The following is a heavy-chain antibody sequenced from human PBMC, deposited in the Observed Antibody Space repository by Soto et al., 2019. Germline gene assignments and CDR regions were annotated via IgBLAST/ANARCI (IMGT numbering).Heavy chain of an antibody. Sequence: QVQLQESGPGLVKPSETLSLTCTVSGGSVSSGSYYWSWIRQPPGKGLEWIGYIYYSGSTNYNPSLKCRVNISVDTSKNQFSPKLSSVTAADTAVHYCARFSSMGAGFDYWGQGTLVTVCS. V-gene: IGHV4-61*01. CDR1: GGSVSSGSYY. J-gene: IGHJ4*02. CDR3: ARFSSMGAGFDY. D-gene: IGHD1-26*01. CDR2: IYYSGST.